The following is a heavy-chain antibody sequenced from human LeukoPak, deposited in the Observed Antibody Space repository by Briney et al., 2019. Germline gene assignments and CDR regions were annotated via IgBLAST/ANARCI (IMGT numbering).Heavy chain of an antibody. J-gene: IGHJ5*02. CDR1: GFTFSSYW. Sequence: GGSLRLSCAASGFTFSSYWMSWVRQAPGKGLEWVANIKQDGSEKYYVDSVKGRFTISRDNAKNSLYLQMNSLRAEDTAVYYRARDPTRYCSGGSCFGWFDPWGQGTLVTVSS. CDR2: IKQDGSEK. D-gene: IGHD2-15*01. V-gene: IGHV3-7*01. CDR3: ARDPTRYCSGGSCFGWFDP.